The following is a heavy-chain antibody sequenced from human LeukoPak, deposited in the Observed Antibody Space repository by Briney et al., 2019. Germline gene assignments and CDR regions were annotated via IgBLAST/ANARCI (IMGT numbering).Heavy chain of an antibody. Sequence: GGSLRLSCAASGFTFSSYSMNWVRQAPGKGLEWVSEISGSGGNTYYADSMKGRFTISRDNSKNTLYLQMNSLRAEDTAVYYCAKEGVTALRWFDPWGQGTLVTVSS. CDR1: GFTFSSYS. CDR3: AKEGVTALRWFDP. J-gene: IGHJ5*02. D-gene: IGHD2-21*02. V-gene: IGHV3-23*01. CDR2: ISGSGGNT.